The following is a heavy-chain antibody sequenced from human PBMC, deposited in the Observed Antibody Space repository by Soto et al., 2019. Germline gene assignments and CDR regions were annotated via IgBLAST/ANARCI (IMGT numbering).Heavy chain of an antibody. CDR1: GYTFTSYG. D-gene: IGHD3-10*01. CDR3: ARVNTMVRGVIPPSPFDY. CDR2: ISAYNGNT. Sequence: QVQLVQSGAEVKKPGASVKVSCKASGYTFTSYGISWVRQAPGQGLEWMGWISAYNGNTNYAQKLQGRVTMTTDTYTSTAYMELRSLRSDDTAVYYCARVNTMVRGVIPPSPFDYWGQGTLVTVSS. V-gene: IGHV1-18*04. J-gene: IGHJ4*02.